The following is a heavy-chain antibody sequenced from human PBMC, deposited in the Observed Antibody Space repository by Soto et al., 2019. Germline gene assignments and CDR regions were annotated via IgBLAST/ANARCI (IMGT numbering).Heavy chain of an antibody. J-gene: IGHJ6*02. CDR1: GGTFSSYA. CDR2: IIPIFGTA. D-gene: IGHD3-9*01. Sequence: RASVKVSCKASGGTFSSYAISWVRQAPGQGLEWMGGIIPIFGTANYAQKFQGRVTITADESTSTAYMELSSLRSEDTAVYYCARVGDYDILTGRSYYYYYGMDVWGQGTTVTVSS. V-gene: IGHV1-69*13. CDR3: ARVGDYDILTGRSYYYYYGMDV.